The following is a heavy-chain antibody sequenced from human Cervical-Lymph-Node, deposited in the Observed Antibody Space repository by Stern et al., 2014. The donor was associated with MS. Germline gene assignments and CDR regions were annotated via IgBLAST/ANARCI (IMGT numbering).Heavy chain of an antibody. CDR3: ARGGGLVGYFDY. CDR2: ITPVFGTT. Sequence: QLVQSGAELKKPGSSVKVSCKASGDTFSSYAINWVRQVPGQGLEWMGGITPVFGTTNYAQKFQGRVTITADKSTNTAYMELMTLRSEDTAVYYCARGGGLVGYFDYWGQGTLVSVSS. D-gene: IGHD1-26*01. J-gene: IGHJ4*02. CDR1: GDTFSSYA. V-gene: IGHV1-69*06.